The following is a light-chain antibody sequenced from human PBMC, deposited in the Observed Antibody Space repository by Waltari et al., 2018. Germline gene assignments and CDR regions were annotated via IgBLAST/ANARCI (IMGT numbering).Light chain of an antibody. V-gene: IGLV1-40*01. CDR2: GNS. CDR3: QSYDSSLSGSV. CDR1: SSNIGAGYD. J-gene: IGLJ2*01. Sequence: QSGLTQPPSVSGAPGQRVTISCTGSSSNIGAGYDVHWYQLLPGTAPKLLIYGNSKLPSGFPDRVSGSKSGTSASLAITRLQAEDEAGYYCQSYDSSLSGSVFGGGTKLTVL.